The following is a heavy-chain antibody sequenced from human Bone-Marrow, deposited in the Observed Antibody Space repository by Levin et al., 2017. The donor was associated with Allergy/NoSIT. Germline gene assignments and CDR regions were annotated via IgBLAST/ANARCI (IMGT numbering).Heavy chain of an antibody. CDR2: ISDSSSSI. D-gene: IGHD6-13*01. V-gene: IGHV3-48*02. CDR3: ARDCPHLSYSSTWYYYYGMDV. Sequence: AASVKVSCAASGFTFSNSSMNWVRQAPGKGLEWVSYISDSSSSIFYADSVKGRFTISRDNAKNSLFLQMNSLRDEDTAVYYCARDCPHLSYSSTWYYYYGMDVWGQGTTVTVSS. CDR1: GFTFSNSS. J-gene: IGHJ6*02.